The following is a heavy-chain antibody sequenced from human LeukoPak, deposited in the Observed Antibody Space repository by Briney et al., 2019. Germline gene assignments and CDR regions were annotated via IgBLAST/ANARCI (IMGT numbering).Heavy chain of an antibody. CDR2: IYYSGRT. J-gene: IGHJ5*02. CDR3: ARLWVVTAIGYWFDP. Sequence: SAETLSLTCTVSGDSISSSSYYWGRLRQPPGRVRVLHGSIYYSGRTYYNPSLKSRVTISVDTSKNQFSLKLSSVTAADTAVYYCARLWVVTAIGYWFDPWGQGTLVTVSS. V-gene: IGHV4-39*01. D-gene: IGHD2-21*02. CDR1: GDSISSSSYY.